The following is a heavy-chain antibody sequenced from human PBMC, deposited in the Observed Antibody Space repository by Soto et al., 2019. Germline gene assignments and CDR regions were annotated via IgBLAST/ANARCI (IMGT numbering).Heavy chain of an antibody. D-gene: IGHD3-3*01. J-gene: IGHJ6*02. V-gene: IGHV3-21*01. CDR2: ISSSSSYI. Sequence: GGSLRLSCAASGFTFSSYSMNWVRQAPGKGLEWVSSISSSSSYIYYADSVKGRFTISRDNAKNSLYLQMSSLRAEDTAVYYCARVETYYDFWSGYYTGNVYGMDVWGQGTTVTVSS. CDR1: GFTFSSYS. CDR3: ARVETYYDFWSGYYTGNVYGMDV.